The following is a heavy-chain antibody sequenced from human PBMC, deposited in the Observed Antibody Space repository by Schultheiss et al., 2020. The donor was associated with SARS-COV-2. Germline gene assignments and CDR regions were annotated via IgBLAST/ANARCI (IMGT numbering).Heavy chain of an antibody. D-gene: IGHD2/OR15-2a*01. CDR1: GGSISSYY. CDR3: ARDNTGNWFDP. Sequence: SETLSLTCTVSGGSISSYYWSWIRQPPGKGLEWIGYIYYSGSTNYNPSLKSRVTISVDTSKNQFSLKLSSVTAADTAVYYSARDNTGNWFDPWGQGTLVTVSS. V-gene: IGHV4-59*01. CDR2: IYYSGST. J-gene: IGHJ5*02.